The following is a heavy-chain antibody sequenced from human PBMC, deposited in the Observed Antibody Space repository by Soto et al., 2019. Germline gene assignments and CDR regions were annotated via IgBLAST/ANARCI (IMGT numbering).Heavy chain of an antibody. CDR3: ARCYYGSGSYNYYSSGMDV. D-gene: IGHD3-10*01. Sequence: XSVKVYCEASGYTFTGYAMHWVRQAPVQRLEWMGWINAGNGNTKYSQKFQGRVTITRDTSASTAYMELSSLRSEDTAVYYCARCYYGSGSYNYYSSGMDVWAQATTVTVPS. CDR1: GYTFTGYA. CDR2: INAGNGNT. J-gene: IGHJ6*02. V-gene: IGHV1-3*01.